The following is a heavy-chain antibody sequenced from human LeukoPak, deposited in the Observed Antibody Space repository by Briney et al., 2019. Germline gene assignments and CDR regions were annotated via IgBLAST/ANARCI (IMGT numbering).Heavy chain of an antibody. CDR3: ARARNYYDSSDYYYEGDAFDI. Sequence: NSSETLSLTCTVSGGSISSYYWSWIRQPAGKGLEWIGRIYTSGSTNYNPSLKSRVTMSVDTSKNQFSLKLSSVTAADTAVYYCARARNYYDSSDYYYEGDAFDIWGQGTMVTVSS. CDR1: GGSISSYY. J-gene: IGHJ3*02. D-gene: IGHD3-22*01. V-gene: IGHV4-4*07. CDR2: IYTSGST.